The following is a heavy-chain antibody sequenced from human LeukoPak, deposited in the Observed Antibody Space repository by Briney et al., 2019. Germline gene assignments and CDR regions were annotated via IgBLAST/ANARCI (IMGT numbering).Heavy chain of an antibody. CDR2: IKQDGSEK. D-gene: IGHD4-11*01. V-gene: IGHV3-7*05. J-gene: IGHJ5*02. CDR1: GFTFSRYW. Sequence: GGSLRLSCAASGFTFSRYWMSWVRQAPGKGLEWVANIKQDGSEKYYVDSVKGRFTISRDNAKNSLYLQMNSLRAEDTAVYYCARGQDDYSSFYTWFDPWGQGTLVTVSS. CDR3: ARGQDDYSSFYTWFDP.